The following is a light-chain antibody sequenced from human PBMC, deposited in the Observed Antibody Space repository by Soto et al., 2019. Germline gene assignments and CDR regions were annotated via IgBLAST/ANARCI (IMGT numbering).Light chain of an antibody. V-gene: IGKV1-5*01. CDR1: QSISSW. CDR2: AAS. J-gene: IGKJ1*01. CDR3: QQYNDWPLT. Sequence: DIQMTQSPSTLSASVGDRVTITCRASQSISSWLAWYQQKPEKAPKLLIYAASSLQSGVPSTFSGSGSGTEFTLTISSLQSEDFALYYCQQYNDWPLTFGQGTKVDIK.